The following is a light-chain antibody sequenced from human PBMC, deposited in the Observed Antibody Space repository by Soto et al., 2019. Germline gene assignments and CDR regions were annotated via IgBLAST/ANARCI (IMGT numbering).Light chain of an antibody. Sequence: DIQMTQSPSTLSGSVGDRVTITCRASQTISSWLAWYQQKPGKAPKLLIYKASTLKSGVPSRFSGSGSGTEFTLTISSLQPDDFATYYCQQYNNHSPWTFGQGTKVDI. V-gene: IGKV1-5*03. CDR3: QQYNNHSPWT. CDR2: KAS. CDR1: QTISSW. J-gene: IGKJ1*01.